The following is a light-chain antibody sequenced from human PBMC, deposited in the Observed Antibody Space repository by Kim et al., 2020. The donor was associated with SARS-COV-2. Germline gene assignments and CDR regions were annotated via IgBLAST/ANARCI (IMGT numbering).Light chain of an antibody. Sequence: ATINCKSSLSVLYSSKNKNYLAWYQHKPGQPPKLLISWASTRESAVSDRFSGSGSGTDFTLTISSLQAEDVAVYYCQQYYDAPTTFGQGTKVDIK. V-gene: IGKV4-1*01. CDR2: WAS. CDR1: LSVLYSSKNKNY. J-gene: IGKJ1*01. CDR3: QQYYDAPTT.